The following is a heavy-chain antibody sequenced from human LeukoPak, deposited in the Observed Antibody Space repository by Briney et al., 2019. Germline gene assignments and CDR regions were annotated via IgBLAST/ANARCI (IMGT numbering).Heavy chain of an antibody. CDR2: INTDGSTT. Sequence: GGSLRLSCAASGFTFSNYWMHWVRQAPGKGLVWVSRINTDGSTTNYADAVKGRFTISRDNAKNALYLQMNSLRAEDTAVYYCASLKSDNWGRGTLVTVSS. V-gene: IGHV3-74*01. CDR1: GFTFSNYW. CDR3: ASLKSDN. J-gene: IGHJ4*02. D-gene: IGHD2-21*01.